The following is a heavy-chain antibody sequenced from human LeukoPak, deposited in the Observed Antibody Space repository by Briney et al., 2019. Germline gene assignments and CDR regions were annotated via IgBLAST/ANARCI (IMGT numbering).Heavy chain of an antibody. CDR2: IYHSGST. V-gene: IGHV4-38-2*02. D-gene: IGHD2-2*01. CDR1: GYSISSGYY. J-gene: IGHJ6*02. CDR3: ARSGCSSTSCYAGEYYYGMDV. Sequence: SETLSLTCTVSGYSISSGYYWGWIRQAPGKGLEWIGSIYHSGSTYYNPSLKSRVTMSVDTSKNQFSLKLSSVTAADTAVYYCARSGCSSTSCYAGEYYYGMDVWGQGTTVTVSS.